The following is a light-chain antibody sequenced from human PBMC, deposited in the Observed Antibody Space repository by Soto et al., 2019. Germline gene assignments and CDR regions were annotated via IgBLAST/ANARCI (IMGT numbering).Light chain of an antibody. CDR1: QSVSSY. V-gene: IGKV3-11*01. CDR2: GAS. J-gene: IGKJ1*01. Sequence: EIVLTQSPATLSLSPGEGATLSCRASQSVSSYLAWYQQKPGQAPRLLMYGASNRVTGIPARFSGSGSGTDVTITISEDFAMYYCQQSSNFWTLGQGTKVDIK. CDR3: QQSSNFWT.